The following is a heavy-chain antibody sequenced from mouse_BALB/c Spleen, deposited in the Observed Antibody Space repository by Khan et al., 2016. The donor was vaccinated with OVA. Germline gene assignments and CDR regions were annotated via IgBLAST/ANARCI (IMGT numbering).Heavy chain of an antibody. V-gene: IGHV3-2*02. CDR1: GYSITSDYA. J-gene: IGHJ2*01. CDR2: TSYSGNT. CDR3: ARIYGGDFDY. Sequence: EVQLQESGPGLVKPSQSLSLTCTVTGYSITSDYAWNWIRQFPGNKLEWMGHTSYSGNTKYNPSLKSRISITRDTSKNQFFLQLNSVTTEDTATYYCARIYGGDFDYWGQGTTLTVSS. D-gene: IGHD1-1*01.